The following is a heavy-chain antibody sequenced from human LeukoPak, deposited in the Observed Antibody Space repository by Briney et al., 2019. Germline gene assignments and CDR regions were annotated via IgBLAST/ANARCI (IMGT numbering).Heavy chain of an antibody. CDR1: GGSISSYY. CDR3: ARDKHGSGSAHTFDP. V-gene: IGHV4-59*01. CDR2: IYYSGST. Sequence: SETLSLTCTVSGGSISSYYWSWIRQPPGKGLEWIAYIYYSGSTNYNPSLKSRVTISVDTSKNQFSLKLNSVTAADTAVYYCARDKHGSGSAHTFDPWGQGTLVTVSS. J-gene: IGHJ5*02. D-gene: IGHD3-10*01.